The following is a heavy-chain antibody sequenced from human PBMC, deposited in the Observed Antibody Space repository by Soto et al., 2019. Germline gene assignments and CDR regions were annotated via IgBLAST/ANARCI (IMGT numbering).Heavy chain of an antibody. CDR2: ISAYNGNT. CDR3: ARDPPPPDY. Sequence: QVQLVQSGAEVKKPGASVKVSCKASGYTFASYAISWMRQAPGQGLEWMGWISAYNGNTNYAQKLQGRVTMTTDTSTSTAYRDLRSLRSDDPAVYYCARDPPPPDYWGQGTLVTVSS. V-gene: IGHV1-18*01. J-gene: IGHJ4*02. CDR1: GYTFASYA.